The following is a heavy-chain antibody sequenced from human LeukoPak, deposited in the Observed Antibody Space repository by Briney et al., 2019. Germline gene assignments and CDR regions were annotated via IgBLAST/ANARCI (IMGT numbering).Heavy chain of an antibody. J-gene: IGHJ3*02. D-gene: IGHD5-18*01. CDR1: GFTFSSYA. V-gene: IGHV3-64*01. Sequence: PGGSLRLSCAASGFTFSSYAMHWVRQAPGKGLEYVSAISSNGGSTYYANSVKGRFTISRDNSKNTLYLQMGSLRAEDMAVYYCARDRGYSYGDDAFDIWGQGTMVTVSS. CDR3: ARDRGYSYGDDAFDI. CDR2: ISSNGGST.